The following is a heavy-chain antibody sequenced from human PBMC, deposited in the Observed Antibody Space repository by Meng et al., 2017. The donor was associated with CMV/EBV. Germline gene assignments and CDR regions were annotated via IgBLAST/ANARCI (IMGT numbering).Heavy chain of an antibody. CDR2: IYHSGST. J-gene: IGHJ5*02. CDR1: GGSFSGYY. D-gene: IGHD4-17*01. CDR3: ARVGVGDDSAFDP. V-gene: IGHV4-38-2*01. Sequence: GSLSLTCAVSGGSFSGYYWSWIRQPPGKGLEWIGSIYHSGSTYYNPSLKSRVTISVDTSKNQFSLKLSSVTAADTAVYYCARVGVGDDSAFDPWGQGTLVTVSS.